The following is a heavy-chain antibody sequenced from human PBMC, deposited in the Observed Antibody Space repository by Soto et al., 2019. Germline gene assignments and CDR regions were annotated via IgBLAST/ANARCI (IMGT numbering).Heavy chain of an antibody. J-gene: IGHJ3*02. V-gene: IGHV3-15*01. CDR3: TTASSSWYDPDAFDI. Sequence: GGSLRLSCAASGFTFSNAWMSWVRQAPGKGLEWVGRIKSKTDGGTTDYAAPVKGRFTISRDDSKNTLYLQRNSLKTEDTAVYYCTTASSSWYDPDAFDIWGQGTMVTVSS. CDR1: GFTFSNAW. D-gene: IGHD6-13*01. CDR2: IKSKTDGGTT.